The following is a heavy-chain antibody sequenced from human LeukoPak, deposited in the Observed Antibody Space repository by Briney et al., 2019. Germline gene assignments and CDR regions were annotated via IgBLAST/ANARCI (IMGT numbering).Heavy chain of an antibody. D-gene: IGHD3-10*01. CDR2: ISSSSSYI. J-gene: IGHJ4*02. V-gene: IGHV3-21*01. CDR1: GFTFSSYS. Sequence: VGSLRLSCAASGFTFSSYSMNWVRQAPGKGREWVSSISSSSSYIYYADSVKGRFTISRDNAKNSLYLQINSLRAEGTAVYYCARDLVSRTMGYWGQGTLVTVSS. CDR3: ARDLVSRTMGY.